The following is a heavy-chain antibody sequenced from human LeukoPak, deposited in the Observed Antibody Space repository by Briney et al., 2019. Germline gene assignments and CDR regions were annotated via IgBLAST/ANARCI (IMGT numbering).Heavy chain of an antibody. CDR2: ISSSTSYI. J-gene: IGHJ4*02. CDR1: GFTFSSYS. D-gene: IGHD4-17*01. CDR3: ARAGGSTVSHSDY. Sequence: GGSLRLSCAASGFTFSSYSMNWIRQAPGKGLEWVSSISSSTSYIYYADSVKGRFTISKDNAKNSLYLQMNSLRAEDTAVYYCARAGGSTVSHSDYWGQGALVTVSS. V-gene: IGHV3-21*01.